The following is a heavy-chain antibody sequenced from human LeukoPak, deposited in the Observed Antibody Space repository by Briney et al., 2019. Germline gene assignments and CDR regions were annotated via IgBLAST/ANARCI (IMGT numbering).Heavy chain of an antibody. CDR3: ARGKPRGSYYDSSGYTMGFDY. Sequence: ASETLSLTCAVYGGSFSGYYWSWIRQPPGKGLEWIGEINHSGSTNYNPSLKSRVTISVDTSKNQFSLKLSSVTAADTAVYYCARGKPRGSYYDSSGYTMGFDYWGQGTLVTVSS. V-gene: IGHV4-34*01. D-gene: IGHD3-22*01. CDR2: INHSGST. J-gene: IGHJ4*02. CDR1: GGSFSGYY.